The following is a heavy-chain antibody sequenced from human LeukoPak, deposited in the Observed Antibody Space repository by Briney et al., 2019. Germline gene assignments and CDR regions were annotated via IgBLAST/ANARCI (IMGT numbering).Heavy chain of an antibody. CDR3: ARGRVAAAGWYDP. V-gene: IGHV4-61*02. J-gene: IGHJ5*02. CDR2: IYTSGST. Sequence: ASETLSLTCTVSGGSISSGSYYWSWIRQPAGKGLEWIGRIYTSGSTNYNPSLKSRVTISVDTSKNQFSLKLSSVTAADTAVYYCARGRVAAAGWYDPWGQGTLVTVSS. D-gene: IGHD6-13*01. CDR1: GGSISSGSYY.